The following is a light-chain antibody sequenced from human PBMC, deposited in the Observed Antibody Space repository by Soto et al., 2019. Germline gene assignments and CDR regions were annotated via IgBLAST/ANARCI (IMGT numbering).Light chain of an antibody. J-gene: IGKJ2*01. Sequence: DIQMTQSPSALSASVGDRVTITCRASQTISTYLNWYQQKPGKAPKLLIYAAYTLQSGVPSRCRSGGSGTDCTLTISSLQPEDFATYDCQESLGLPYTFGQGTKLEIK. CDR1: QTISTY. CDR3: QESLGLPYT. V-gene: IGKV1-39*01. CDR2: AAY.